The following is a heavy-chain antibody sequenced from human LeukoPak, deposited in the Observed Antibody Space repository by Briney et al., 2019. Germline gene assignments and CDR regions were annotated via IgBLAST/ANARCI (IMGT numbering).Heavy chain of an antibody. CDR2: IYSGGTT. D-gene: IGHD5-24*01. J-gene: IGHJ3*01. Sequence: GGSLRLSCAASGFTVSSNYMSWVRQAPGKGLEWVSLIYSGGTTYYADSVKGRFTISRDNSKNTLSLQMNSLRVEDTAIYYCAKDIQLSTWGLGTMVTVSS. CDR1: GFTVSSNY. CDR3: AKDIQLST. V-gene: IGHV3-53*01.